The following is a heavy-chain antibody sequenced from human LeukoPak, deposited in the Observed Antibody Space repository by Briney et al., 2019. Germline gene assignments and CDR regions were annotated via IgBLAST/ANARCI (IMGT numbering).Heavy chain of an antibody. CDR3: ALFSQPFA. V-gene: IGHV3-74*01. J-gene: IGHJ5*02. Sequence: GGSLRLSCAASGFTFSNYWMHWVRQAPGKGLVWVSNINSDESTTNYADHVKGRFTISRDNAKNTLYLQMNGLRAEDTAVYYCALFSQPFAWGQGSLVTVSS. CDR2: INSDESTT. D-gene: IGHD5-18*01. CDR1: GFTFSNYW.